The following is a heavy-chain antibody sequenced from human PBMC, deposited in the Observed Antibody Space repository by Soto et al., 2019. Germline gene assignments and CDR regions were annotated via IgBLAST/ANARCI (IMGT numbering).Heavy chain of an antibody. J-gene: IGHJ6*03. CDR1: GGTFSSYT. D-gene: IGHD6-19*01. V-gene: IGHV1-69*02. CDR2: IIPILGIA. Sequence: QVQLVQSGAEVKKPRSSVKVSCKASGGTFSSYTISWVRQAPGQGLEWMGRIIPILGIANYAQKFQGRVTITTDKTTSTAYMELSSLRYEATAVYYCARGGGGAGTKRHYYYYMDVWGKGTTVTVSS. CDR3: ARGGGGAGTKRHYYYYMDV.